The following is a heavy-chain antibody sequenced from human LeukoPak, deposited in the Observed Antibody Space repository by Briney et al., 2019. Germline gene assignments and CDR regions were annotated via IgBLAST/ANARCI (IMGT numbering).Heavy chain of an antibody. J-gene: IGHJ4*02. CDR2: IYPSDSDT. Sequence: GESLKISCKGSGYSFTSYWIGWVRQMPGKGLEWMGIIYPSDSDTRYSPSFQGQVTLSADRSISTAYLQWSSLKASDTAMYYCARRPGGAARTFGYWGQGTLVTVSS. D-gene: IGHD6-6*01. CDR3: ARRPGGAARTFGY. V-gene: IGHV5-51*01. CDR1: GYSFTSYW.